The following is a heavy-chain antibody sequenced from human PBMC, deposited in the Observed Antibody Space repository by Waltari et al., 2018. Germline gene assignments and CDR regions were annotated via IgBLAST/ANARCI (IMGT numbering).Heavy chain of an antibody. CDR1: GFPVSSIY. Sequence: EVQLVETGGGLIQPGGSLRLPSAVSGFPVSSIYRSWVRQAPGKGLEWVSFIYVDGTTDYADSVKGRFSISRDSSKNTLYLQMNSLRAEDAAMYYCARGSYGDYTHVQYWGQGTLVTVSS. CDR3: ARGSYGDYTHVQY. V-gene: IGHV3-53*02. CDR2: IYVDGTT. J-gene: IGHJ4*02. D-gene: IGHD4-17*01.